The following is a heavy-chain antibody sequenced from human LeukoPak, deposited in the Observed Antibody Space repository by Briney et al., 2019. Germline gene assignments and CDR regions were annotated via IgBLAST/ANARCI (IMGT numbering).Heavy chain of an antibody. J-gene: IGHJ4*02. CDR3: ARERGSSSFDY. D-gene: IGHD6-13*01. CDR2: IKQDGSEK. Sequence: GGSLRLSCAASGFTFSSYWMSWVRQAPGKGLEWVVNIKQDGSEKYYVDSVKGRFTISRDNAKNSLYLQMNSLRAEDTAVYYCARERGSSSFDYWGQGTLVTVSS. V-gene: IGHV3-7*01. CDR1: GFTFSSYW.